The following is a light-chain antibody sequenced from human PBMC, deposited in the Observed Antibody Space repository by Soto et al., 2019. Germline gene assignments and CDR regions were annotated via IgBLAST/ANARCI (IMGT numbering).Light chain of an antibody. CDR1: SNDVGTYNL. J-gene: IGLJ1*01. CDR2: EVS. V-gene: IGLV2-23*02. Sequence: QSALAQPASVSGSPGQSITISCTGTSNDVGTYNLVSWYQQHPGKAPKLIIYEVSKRPSGVSDRFSGSKSGNTASLTISGLQAEDEADYYCCSSAGRALPYVFGTGTKVTVL. CDR3: CSSAGRALPYV.